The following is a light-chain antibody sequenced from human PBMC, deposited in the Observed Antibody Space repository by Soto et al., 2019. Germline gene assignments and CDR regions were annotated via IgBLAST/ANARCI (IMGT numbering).Light chain of an antibody. CDR2: VGTGGIVG. Sequence: QSVLTQAPSASASLGASVTLTCTLSSGYSSHKVDWYQQRPGKGPRFVMRVGTGGIVGSKGDGIPDRFSVLGSGLNRYLTIKNIREEDESDYHCGADHGSGSDFFWVFGGGTKVTVL. CDR3: GADHGSGSDFFWV. J-gene: IGLJ3*02. CDR1: SGYSSHK. V-gene: IGLV9-49*01.